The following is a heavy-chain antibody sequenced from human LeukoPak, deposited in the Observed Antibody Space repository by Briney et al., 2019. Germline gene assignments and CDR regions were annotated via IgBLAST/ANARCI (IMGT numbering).Heavy chain of an antibody. V-gene: IGHV1-8*02. CDR3: ARTQQLVLRSPLDP. CDR2: MNPNSGNT. D-gene: IGHD6-13*01. CDR1: GGTFSSYA. Sequence: ASVKVSCKASGGTFSSYAINWVRQATGQGLEWMGWMNPNSGNTGYAQKFQGRVTMTRNTSISTAYMELSSLRSEDTAVYYCARTQQLVLRSPLDPWGQGTLVTVSS. J-gene: IGHJ5*02.